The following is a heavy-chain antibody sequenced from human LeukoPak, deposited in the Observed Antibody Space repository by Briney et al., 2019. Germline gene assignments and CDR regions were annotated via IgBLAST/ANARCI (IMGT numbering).Heavy chain of an antibody. CDR3: ARTRWGYHHADFDY. CDR2: ISSSSSYI. V-gene: IGHV3-21*01. Sequence: GGSLRLSCAASGFTFSSYSMNWVRQAPGKGLEWVSSISSSSSYIYYADSVKGRFTISRDSAKNSLYLQMNSLRAEDTAVYYCARTRWGYHHADFDYWGQGTLVTVSS. D-gene: IGHD2-2*01. J-gene: IGHJ4*02. CDR1: GFTFSSYS.